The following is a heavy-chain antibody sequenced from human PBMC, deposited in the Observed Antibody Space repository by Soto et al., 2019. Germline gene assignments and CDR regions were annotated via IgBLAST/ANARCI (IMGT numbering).Heavy chain of an antibody. CDR1: GFTFSSYA. CDR3: AKAGFSSGWSPSYFGY. D-gene: IGHD6-19*01. J-gene: IGHJ4*02. V-gene: IGHV3-23*01. Sequence: EVQLLESGGGLVQPGRSLRLSCAASGFTFSSYAMNWVRQAPGKGLEWVSAMSGNGGSTYYADSVKGRFTIPRDNSKNTLYLQMNSLRFEDTAGFYCAKAGFSSGWSPSYFGYWGQGTLVTVSS. CDR2: MSGNGGST.